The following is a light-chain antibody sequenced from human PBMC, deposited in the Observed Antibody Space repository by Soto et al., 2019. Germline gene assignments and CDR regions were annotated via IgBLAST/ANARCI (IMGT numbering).Light chain of an antibody. Sequence: EVVLTQSPGTLSLSPGERATLSCRASQSVSSSYLAWYQQKPGQAPRLLIYGASSRATGIPDRFSGSGSGTDFTLTISRLEPEDFALYYCQHYGSPPLIFGGGTIADIK. CDR3: QHYGSPPLI. CDR2: GAS. V-gene: IGKV3-20*01. CDR1: QSVSSSY. J-gene: IGKJ4*01.